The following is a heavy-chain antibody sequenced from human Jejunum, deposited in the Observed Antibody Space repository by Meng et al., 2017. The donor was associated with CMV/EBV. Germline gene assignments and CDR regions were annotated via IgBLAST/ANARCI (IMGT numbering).Heavy chain of an antibody. CDR3: ARVPAELGSSSSSYYFDS. D-gene: IGHD6-13*01. Sequence: ISSYCWPWIRQPPGKGLEWLGYVYYDGGSTNYNPSRKSRVTISVDSPENQFSLKLTSVTAADTAVYYCARVPAELGSSSSSYYFDSWGQGTLVTVSS. CDR1: ISSYC. V-gene: IGHV4-59*01. CDR2: VYYDGGST. J-gene: IGHJ4*02.